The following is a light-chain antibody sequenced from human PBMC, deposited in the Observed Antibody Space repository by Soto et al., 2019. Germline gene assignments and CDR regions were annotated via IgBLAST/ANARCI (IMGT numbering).Light chain of an antibody. CDR1: QLGNKY. CDR3: QAWDSSTGRV. Sequence: SYELTQPPSVSVSPGQTAIITCSGDQLGNKYACWYQQKPGQSPVLVIYQDNKRPSGIPERFSGSNSGNTATLTISGTQAMDEADYYCQAWDSSTGRVFGGGTKLTVL. V-gene: IGLV3-1*01. J-gene: IGLJ2*01. CDR2: QDN.